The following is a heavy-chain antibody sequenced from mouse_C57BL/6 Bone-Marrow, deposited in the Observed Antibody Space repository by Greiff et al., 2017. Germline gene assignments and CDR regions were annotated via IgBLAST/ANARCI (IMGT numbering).Heavy chain of an antibody. CDR2: IYPGSGST. CDR3: ARPLYYYGSSYVGVMDY. D-gene: IGHD1-1*01. V-gene: IGHV1-55*01. Sequence: QVQLQQPGAELVKPGASVKMSCKASGYTFTSYWITWVKQRPGQGLAWIGDIYPGSGSTNYNEKFKSKATLTVDTSSSTAYMQLSSLTSEDSAVYYCARPLYYYGSSYVGVMDYWGQGTSVTVSS. J-gene: IGHJ4*01. CDR1: GYTFTSYW.